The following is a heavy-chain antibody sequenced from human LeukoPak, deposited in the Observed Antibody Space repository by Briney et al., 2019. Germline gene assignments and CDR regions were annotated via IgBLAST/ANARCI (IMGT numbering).Heavy chain of an antibody. CDR2: IIPIFGTA. Sequence: SVKVSCKASGGTFSSYAISWVRQAPGQGLEWMGGIIPIFGTANYAQKFQGRVTITADESTSTAYMELSSLRSEDTAIYYCASPVKYYDTWSGYPPFDYWGQGTLVTVSS. D-gene: IGHD3-3*01. V-gene: IGHV1-69*13. CDR3: ASPVKYYDTWSGYPPFDY. CDR1: GGTFSSYA. J-gene: IGHJ4*02.